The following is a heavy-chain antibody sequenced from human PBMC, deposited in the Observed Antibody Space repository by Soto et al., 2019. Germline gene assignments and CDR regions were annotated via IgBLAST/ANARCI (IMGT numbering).Heavy chain of an antibody. CDR1: GGTFTSYR. CDR3: GRDSGEKLSSS. Sequence: SVKVSCKASGGTFTSYRINWVRQAPGQGLERVGGIVPIYRTADYAQRFQGRVTITADESARTSYMELRSLKSQDTAVYYCGRDSGEKLSSSWGKGTLVTVSS. CDR2: IVPIYRTA. V-gene: IGHV1-69*13. J-gene: IGHJ4*02. D-gene: IGHD6-13*01.